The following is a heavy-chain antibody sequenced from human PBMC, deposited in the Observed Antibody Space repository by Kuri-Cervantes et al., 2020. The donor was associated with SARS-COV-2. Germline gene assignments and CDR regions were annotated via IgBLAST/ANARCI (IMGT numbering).Heavy chain of an antibody. CDR3: TRYDFWSGYYLDY. J-gene: IGHJ4*02. CDR2: IKSKTDGGTT. Sequence: GESLKISCAASGFTFSNAWMSWVRQAPGKGLEWVGRIKSKTDGGTTDYAAPVKGRFTISRDDSKNTLYLQMNSLKTEDTAVYYCTRYDFWSGYYLDYWGQGTRGTVSS. D-gene: IGHD3-3*01. V-gene: IGHV3-15*01. CDR1: GFTFSNAW.